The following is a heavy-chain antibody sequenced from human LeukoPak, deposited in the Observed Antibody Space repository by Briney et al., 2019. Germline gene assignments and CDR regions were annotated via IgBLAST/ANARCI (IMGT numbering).Heavy chain of an antibody. CDR3: ARDRRLLASNYYYYYMDV. V-gene: IGHV3-7*01. D-gene: IGHD2-21*02. J-gene: IGHJ6*03. CDR2: IRQDGSQK. CDR1: GFTFSSYW. Sequence: GGSLRLSCAASGFTFSSYWMSWVRQAPGKGLEWVATIRQDGSQKYYVDSVKGRFTISRDNAKNSLYLQMNSLRAEDTAVYYCARDRRLLASNYYYYYMDVWGKGTTVTVSS.